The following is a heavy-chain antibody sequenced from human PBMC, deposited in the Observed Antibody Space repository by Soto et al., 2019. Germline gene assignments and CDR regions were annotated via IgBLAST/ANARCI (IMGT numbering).Heavy chain of an antibody. D-gene: IGHD3-16*01. CDR3: GRGGLYAYYQDN. CDR2: IKGDESTT. Sequence: EVQLVESGGGVVQPGGSLRLSCAASGFTFSTYWMHWVRQAPGEGLVWVSRIKGDESTTNYADSVKGRFTVSRDNARNTLYLQINSLRPEDTAIYFCGRGGLYAYYQDNWGQGTLVTVSS. V-gene: IGHV3-74*01. CDR1: GFTFSTYW. J-gene: IGHJ4*02.